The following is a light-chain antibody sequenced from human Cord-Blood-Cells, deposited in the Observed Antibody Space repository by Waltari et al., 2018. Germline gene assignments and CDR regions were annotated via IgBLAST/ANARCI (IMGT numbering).Light chain of an antibody. Sequence: SYELTQPPSVSVSPGQTASITCSGDKLGDKYACWYQQKPGQSPGLVIYQDSKRPAGIPEGFSGSNSGNTATLTISGTQAMDEADYYCQAWDSSTAVFGGGTKLTVL. CDR3: QAWDSSTAV. CDR2: QDS. CDR1: KLGDKY. V-gene: IGLV3-1*01. J-gene: IGLJ3*02.